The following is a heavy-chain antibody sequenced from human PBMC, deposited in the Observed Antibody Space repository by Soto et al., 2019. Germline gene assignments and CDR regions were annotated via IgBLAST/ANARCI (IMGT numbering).Heavy chain of an antibody. Sequence: SETLSLTCAVYGGSFRGYYWSWIRQPPGKGLERIGESNHSGSTNYNPSFKSRVTISVDTSKNQFSLKLSSVTAADTAVYYCARNYCRGGICYLFFDYWGLGTLVTVSS. CDR3: ARNYCRGGICYLFFDY. J-gene: IGHJ4*02. CDR2: SNHSGST. V-gene: IGHV4-34*01. CDR1: GGSFRGYY. D-gene: IGHD2-15*01.